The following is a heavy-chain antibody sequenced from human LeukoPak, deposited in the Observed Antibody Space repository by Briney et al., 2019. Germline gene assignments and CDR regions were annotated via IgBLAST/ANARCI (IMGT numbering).Heavy chain of an antibody. J-gene: IGHJ3*02. V-gene: IGHV4-59*01. Sequence: SETLSLTCTVSGGSISSYYWNWIRQPPGKGLQWMGHIYYTGRTTYNPSLKSRLSISLDTSKNQLSLKLTSVTAAGTALYYCARAGSNYGADAYDIWGQGTKVTVSS. CDR1: GGSISSYY. CDR3: ARAGSNYGADAYDI. CDR2: IYYTGRT. D-gene: IGHD3-10*01.